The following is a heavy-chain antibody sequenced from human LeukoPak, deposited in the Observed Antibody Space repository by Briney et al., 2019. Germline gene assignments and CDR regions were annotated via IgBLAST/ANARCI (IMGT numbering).Heavy chain of an antibody. V-gene: IGHV3-30*03. J-gene: IGHJ4*02. CDR3: ASDKIGYCSSTSCYQVDY. Sequence: GGSLRLSCAASGFTFSSYGMHWVRQAPGKGLEWVAVISYDGSNKYYADSVKGRFTISRDNSKNTLYLQMNSLRAEDTAVYYCASDKIGYCSSTSCYQVDYWGQGTLVTVSS. CDR2: ISYDGSNK. D-gene: IGHD2-2*01. CDR1: GFTFSSYG.